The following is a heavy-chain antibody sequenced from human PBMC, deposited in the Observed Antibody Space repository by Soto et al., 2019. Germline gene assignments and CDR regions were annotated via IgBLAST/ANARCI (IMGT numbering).Heavy chain of an antibody. CDR3: ATMMLRWYNRGVAFDI. CDR2: FDPEDGET. Sequence: ASVKVSCKVSGYTLTELSMHWVRQAPGKGLEWMGGFDPEDGETIYAQKFQGRVTMTEDTSTDTAYMELSSLRSEDTAVYYCATMMLRWYNRGVAFDIWGQGTMVTVSS. J-gene: IGHJ3*02. CDR1: GYTLTELS. V-gene: IGHV1-24*01. D-gene: IGHD1-20*01.